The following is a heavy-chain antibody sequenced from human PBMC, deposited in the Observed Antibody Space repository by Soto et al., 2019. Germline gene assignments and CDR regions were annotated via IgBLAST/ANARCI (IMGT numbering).Heavy chain of an antibody. V-gene: IGHV3-23*01. J-gene: IGHJ6*03. CDR1: GFSFSAYA. D-gene: IGHD3-3*01. CDR3: PQGVYDVGSGSYHPLRYMDV. CDR2: IPSSSTTP. Sequence: PGGSLRLSCAASGFSFSAYAMTWVRQAPGKGLEWVSTIPSSSTTPYYADSVKGRFTISRDNSKKTLFLQMNILRAEDTASYYSPQGVYDVGSGSYHPLRYMDVWGKANTVTVS.